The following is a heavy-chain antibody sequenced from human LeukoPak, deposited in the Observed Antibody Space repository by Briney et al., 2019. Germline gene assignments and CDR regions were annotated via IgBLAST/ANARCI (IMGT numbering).Heavy chain of an antibody. Sequence: SSETLSLTCTVSGGSIGSYYWSWIRQPPGKGLEWIGYIYNSGTTNYNPSLKSRVTISIDTSKNQFSLKLSSVTAADTAVYYCGAESERWLVRSWGQGTLVTVSS. CDR1: GGSIGSYY. CDR2: IYNSGTT. D-gene: IGHD6-19*01. J-gene: IGHJ4*02. CDR3: GAESERWLVRS. V-gene: IGHV4-59*01.